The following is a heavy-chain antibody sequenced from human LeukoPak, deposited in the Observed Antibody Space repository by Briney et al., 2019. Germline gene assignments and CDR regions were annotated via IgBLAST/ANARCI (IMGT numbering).Heavy chain of an antibody. CDR1: GGSFSGYY. CDR3: ARALVVVVPAARYYYYYGMDV. CDR2: INHSGST. V-gene: IGHV4-34*01. Sequence: SETLSLTCAVYGGSFSGYYWSWIRQPPGKGLEWIGEINHSGSTNYNPSLKSRVTISVDTSKNQFSLKLSSVTAADTAVYYCARALVVVVPAARYYYYYGMDVWGQGTTVTASS. J-gene: IGHJ6*02. D-gene: IGHD2-2*01.